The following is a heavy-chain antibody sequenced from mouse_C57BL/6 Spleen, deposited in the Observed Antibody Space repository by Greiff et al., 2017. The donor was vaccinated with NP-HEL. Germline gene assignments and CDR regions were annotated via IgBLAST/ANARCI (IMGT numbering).Heavy chain of an antibody. D-gene: IGHD1-1*01. CDR3: ARWDYYYGTLDY. CDR1: GYTFTSYW. J-gene: IGHJ2*01. Sequence: QGQLQQPGAELVKPGASVKMSCKASGYTFTSYWITWVKQRPGQGLEWIGDIYPGSGSTNYNEKFKSKATLTVDTSSSTAYMQLSSLTSEDSAVYYCARWDYYYGTLDYWGQGTTLTVSS. CDR2: IYPGSGST. V-gene: IGHV1-55*01.